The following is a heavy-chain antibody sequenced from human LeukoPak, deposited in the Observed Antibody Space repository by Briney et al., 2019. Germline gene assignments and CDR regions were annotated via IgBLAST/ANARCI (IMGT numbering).Heavy chain of an antibody. CDR3: AKETYSSGWYPYIDY. D-gene: IGHD6-19*01. Sequence: GGSLRLSCVASGFTFSSYAMSWVRQAPGKGLEWVSGISGSGGSTYYADSVKGRFTISRDNSKNTLFLQMNSLRAGDTAVYYCAKETYSSGWYPYIDYWGQGTLVTVSS. CDR2: ISGSGGST. V-gene: IGHV3-23*01. J-gene: IGHJ4*02. CDR1: GFTFSSYA.